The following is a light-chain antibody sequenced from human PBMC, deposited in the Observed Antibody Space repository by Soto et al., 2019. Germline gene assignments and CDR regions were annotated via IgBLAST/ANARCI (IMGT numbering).Light chain of an antibody. CDR1: QSVLYSSNNKNY. Sequence: DIVMTXXPDSLAVSLGERATINCKSSQSVLYSSNNKNYLAWYQQKPGQPPKLLIYWASTRESGVPDRFSGSGSGTDFTLTISSLQAEDVEVYYCQYGFTFGPGTKVDIK. V-gene: IGKV4-1*01. CDR2: WAS. J-gene: IGKJ3*01. CDR3: QYGFT.